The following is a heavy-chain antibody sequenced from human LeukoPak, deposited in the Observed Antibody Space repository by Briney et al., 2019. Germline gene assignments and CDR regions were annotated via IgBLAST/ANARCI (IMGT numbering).Heavy chain of an antibody. CDR2: ISGSGGST. V-gene: IGHV3-23*01. CDR1: GFTFSSYA. J-gene: IGHJ4*02. CDR3: AKEAHSNGYPGEAGFDY. Sequence: GGSLRLSCAASGFTFSSYAMSWVRQAPGKGLEWVSAISGSGGSTYYADSVKGRFTISRDNSKNTLYLQMNSLRAEDTAVYYCAKEAHSNGYPGEAGFDYWGQGTLATVSS. D-gene: IGHD5-18*01.